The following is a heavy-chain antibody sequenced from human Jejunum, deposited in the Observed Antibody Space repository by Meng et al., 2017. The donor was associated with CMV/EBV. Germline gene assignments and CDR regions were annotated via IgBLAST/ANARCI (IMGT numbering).Heavy chain of an antibody. J-gene: IGHJ4*02. CDR2: IEHDGSNK. D-gene: IGHD1-26*01. CDR1: GFTFSNYG. V-gene: IGHV3-30*02. CDR3: AKDVGY. Sequence: VERVGVGGGVVQPGGSLRLSWAASGFTFSNYGIHWVRQAPGKGLEWVAFIEHDGSNKYYADSVKGRFTISRDNSKNTLYLQMNSLRVEDTAVYYCAKDVGYWGQGTLVTVSS.